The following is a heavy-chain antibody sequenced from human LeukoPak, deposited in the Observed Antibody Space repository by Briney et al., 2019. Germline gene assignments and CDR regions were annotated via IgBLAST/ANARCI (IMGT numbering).Heavy chain of an antibody. D-gene: IGHD1-26*01. CDR2: ITSSISYI. J-gene: IGHJ4*02. CDR3: ASGASASHPYSFDY. Sequence: PGGSLRLSCAASGFTFSSYTMNWVRQAPGKGLEWVSSITSSISYIYYADSVKGRFTISRDNAKNSLYLQMNSLRAEDTAVYYCASGASASHPYSFDYWGQGTLVTVSS. V-gene: IGHV3-21*01. CDR1: GFTFSSYT.